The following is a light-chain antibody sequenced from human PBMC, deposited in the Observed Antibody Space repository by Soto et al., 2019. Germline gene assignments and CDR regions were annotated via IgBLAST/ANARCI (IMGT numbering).Light chain of an antibody. V-gene: IGKV2-28*01. CDR3: MQALQTPLT. CDR2: LGS. CDR1: QILLHSNGYNY. J-gene: IGKJ4*01. Sequence: SCRSSQILLHSNGYNYLDWYLQKPGQSPQLLIYLGSNRASGVPDRFSGSGSGTDFTLKISRVEAEDVGVYYCMQALQTPLTFGGGTKVDIK.